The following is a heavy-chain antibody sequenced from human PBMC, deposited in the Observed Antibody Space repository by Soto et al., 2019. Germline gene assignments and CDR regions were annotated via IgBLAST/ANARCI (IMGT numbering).Heavy chain of an antibody. V-gene: IGHV1-69*01. CDR2: IIPIPGTA. D-gene: IGHD2-2*01. J-gene: IGHJ6*02. Sequence: QVQLVQSGAEVKKPGSSVKVSCKASRGTFSSYAISWVRQAPGQGLEWMGGIIPIPGTANYAQKFQGRVTITADESTSTAYMELSSRRSEDTAVYYCARTQGSSTSLEIYYYYYYGMDVWGQGTTVTVSS. CDR1: RGTFSSYA. CDR3: ARTQGSSTSLEIYYYYYYGMDV.